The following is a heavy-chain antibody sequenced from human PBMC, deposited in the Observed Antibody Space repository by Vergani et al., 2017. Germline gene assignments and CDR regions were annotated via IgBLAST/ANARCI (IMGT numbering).Heavy chain of an antibody. Sequence: QVQLVESGGGVVQPGRSLRLSCAASGFTFSSYGMHWVRQAPGKGLEWVAVISYDGSNKYYADSVKGRFTISRDNSKNTLYLQMNSLRAEDTAVYYCAREVRYYDFWSGRMDVWGQGTTVTVSS. CDR2: ISYDGSNK. V-gene: IGHV3-30*03. D-gene: IGHD3-3*01. CDR3: AREVRYYDFWSGRMDV. CDR1: GFTFSSYG. J-gene: IGHJ6*02.